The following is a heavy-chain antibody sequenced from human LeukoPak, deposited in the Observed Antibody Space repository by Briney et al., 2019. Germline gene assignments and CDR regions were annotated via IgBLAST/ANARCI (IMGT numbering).Heavy chain of an antibody. CDR3: ARHVMAMRTWFDP. D-gene: IGHD2-21*01. J-gene: IGHJ5*02. CDR2: IFYSGRT. CDR1: GGSISSSNYH. Sequence: SETLSLTCTVSGGSISSSNYHWGWIRQPPGKGLEWIGSIFYSGRTSYNPSLQSRVTISVDTSKNQFSLKVTSVTAADTAVYYCARHVMAMRTWFDPWGQGTLVTVSP. V-gene: IGHV4-39*01.